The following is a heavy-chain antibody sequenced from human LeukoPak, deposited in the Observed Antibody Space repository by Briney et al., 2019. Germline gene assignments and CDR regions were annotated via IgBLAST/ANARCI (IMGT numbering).Heavy chain of an antibody. D-gene: IGHD3-22*01. CDR1: GGLSNSYY. CDR2: IYNGVST. CDR3: ATAKDHYDSSFGY. J-gene: IGHJ4*02. V-gene: IGHV4-59*01. Sequence: PSETLSLTCTVSGGLSNSYYWTWIRQTPGRGLEWIGDIYNGVSTNYNPSLKSRVTISADTSKNQFSLNLRSVTAADTAVYYCATAKDHYDSSFGYWGQGTLVTVS.